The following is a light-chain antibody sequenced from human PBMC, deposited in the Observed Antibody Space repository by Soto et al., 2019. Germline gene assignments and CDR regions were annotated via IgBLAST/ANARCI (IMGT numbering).Light chain of an antibody. Sequence: QSALTQPASVSGSPGQSITISCTGTSSDVGSYNLVSWYQQRPGKAPKVMIYEVSKRPSGVSNRFSGSKSGNTASLTISGLQAEDEADYYCCSYAGSSTYYVFGTGTKLTVL. CDR2: EVS. CDR1: SSDVGSYNL. J-gene: IGLJ1*01. V-gene: IGLV2-23*02. CDR3: CSYAGSSTYYV.